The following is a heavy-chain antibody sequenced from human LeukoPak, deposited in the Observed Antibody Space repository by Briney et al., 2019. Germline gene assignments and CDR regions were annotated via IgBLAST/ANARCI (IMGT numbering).Heavy chain of an antibody. CDR3: ARAGTTGYAFDI. CDR1: GGSISSGDYY. J-gene: IGHJ3*02. CDR2: INHSGST. V-gene: IGHV4-39*07. D-gene: IGHD1-1*01. Sequence: PSETLSLTCTVSGGSISSGDYYWSWIRQPPGKGLEWIGEINHSGSTNYNPSLKSRVTISVDTSKNQFSLKLSSVTAADTAVYYCARAGTTGYAFDIWGQGTMVTVSS.